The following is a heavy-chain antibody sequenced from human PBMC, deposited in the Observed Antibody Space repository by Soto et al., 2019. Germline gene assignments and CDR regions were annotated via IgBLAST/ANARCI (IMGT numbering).Heavy chain of an antibody. CDR1: GYTFTNFG. Sequence: QVQLVQSGAEVKKPGASVKVSCKASGYTFTNFGISWVRQAPGQGLEWMGWISAYNGNTNSAQKFQDRVTMTTDTSTSTAYMELRTLRSDATAIYYCAGGGTPIDYWGQGTLVTVSS. J-gene: IGHJ4*02. CDR2: ISAYNGNT. CDR3: AGGGTPIDY. V-gene: IGHV1-18*01. D-gene: IGHD3-16*01.